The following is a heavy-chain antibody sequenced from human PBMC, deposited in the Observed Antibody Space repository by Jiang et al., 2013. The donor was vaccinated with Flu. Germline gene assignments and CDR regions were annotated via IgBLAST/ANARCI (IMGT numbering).Heavy chain of an antibody. V-gene: IGHV3-23*01. D-gene: IGHD3-10*01. Sequence: VQLLESGGGLVQPGGSLRLSCAASGFTFNYYAMSWVRQPPGKGLEWISAISGGADETYYADSVKGRFTISRDFSKNTLYLQVDSLRVEDTAVYYCAKVGPTVVRGVTERRGYWYFDLWAVAPWSPSPQ. J-gene: IGHJ2*01. CDR3: AKVGPTVVRGVTERRGYWYFDL. CDR2: ISGGADET. CDR1: GFTFNYYA.